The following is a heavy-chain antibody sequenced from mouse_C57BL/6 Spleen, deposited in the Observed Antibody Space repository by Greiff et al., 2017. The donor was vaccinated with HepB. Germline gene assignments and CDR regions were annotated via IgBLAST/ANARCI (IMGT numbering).Heavy chain of an antibody. J-gene: IGHJ2*01. CDR3: ARTIVTYYFDY. V-gene: IGHV5-16*01. CDR2: INYDGSST. Sequence: EVQRVESEGGLVQPGSSMKLSCTASGFTFSDYYMAWVRQVPEKGLEWVANINYDGSSTYYLDSLKSRFIISRDNAKNILYLQMSSLKSEDTATYYCARTIVTYYFDYWGQGTTLTVSS. CDR1: GFTFSDYY. D-gene: IGHD2-5*01.